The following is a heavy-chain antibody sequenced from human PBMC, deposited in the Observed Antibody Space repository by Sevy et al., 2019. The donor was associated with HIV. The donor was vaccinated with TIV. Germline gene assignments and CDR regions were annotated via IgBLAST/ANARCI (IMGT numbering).Heavy chain of an antibody. D-gene: IGHD2-2*01. V-gene: IGHV3-23*01. Sequence: GGSLRLSCAASGFTFSSYAMSWVRQAPGKGLEWVSVISGNGGYTYYADSVKGRFTISRDTSKNTLYLQMNSLRAEDTAVYYCAKGSTSSSEVGYFDYWCQGTLVTVSS. CDR1: GFTFSSYA. CDR3: AKGSTSSSEVGYFDY. CDR2: ISGNGGYT. J-gene: IGHJ4*02.